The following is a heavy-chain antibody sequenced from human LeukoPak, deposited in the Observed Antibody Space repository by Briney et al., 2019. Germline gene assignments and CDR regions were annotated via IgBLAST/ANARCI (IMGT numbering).Heavy chain of an antibody. CDR3: ARLLFDYGGNSAFDY. J-gene: IGHJ4*02. CDR2: IWYDGSNK. Sequence: GGSLRLSCAASGFTFSTYGMHWVRQAPGKGLERVAVIWYDGSNKYYADSVKGRFTISRDNSKNTLYLQMNSLRAEDTAVYYCARLLFDYGGNSAFDYWGQGTLVTVSS. D-gene: IGHD4-23*01. V-gene: IGHV3-33*01. CDR1: GFTFSTYG.